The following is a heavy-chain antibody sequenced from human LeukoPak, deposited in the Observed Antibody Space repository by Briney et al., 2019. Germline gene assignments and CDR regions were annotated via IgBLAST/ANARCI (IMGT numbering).Heavy chain of an antibody. J-gene: IGHJ2*01. CDR3: ARAGGSYPNWYFDL. CDR1: GLTFSSYD. Sequence: GGSLRLSCAASGLTFSSYDMHWVRQATGKGLEGVSAIGTAGDTYYPGSVKGRFTISRENAKNSLYLQMNSLRAGDTAVYYCARAGGSYPNWYFDLWGRGTLVTVSS. CDR2: IGTAGDT. D-gene: IGHD1-26*01. V-gene: IGHV3-13*01.